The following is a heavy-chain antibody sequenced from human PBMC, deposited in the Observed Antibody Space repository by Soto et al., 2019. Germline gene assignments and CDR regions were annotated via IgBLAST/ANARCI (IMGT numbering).Heavy chain of an antibody. V-gene: IGHV4-31*03. CDR3: ATQTSIFGVAL. J-gene: IGHJ4*02. CDR2: IYYSGST. D-gene: IGHD3-3*01. Sequence: SETLSLTCTVSGGSISSGGYYWSWIRQHPGKGLEWIGYIYYSGSTYYNPSLKSRVTISVDTSKNQFSLKLSSVTAADTAVYYCATQTSIFGVALWGQGTLVTVSS. CDR1: GGSISSGGYY.